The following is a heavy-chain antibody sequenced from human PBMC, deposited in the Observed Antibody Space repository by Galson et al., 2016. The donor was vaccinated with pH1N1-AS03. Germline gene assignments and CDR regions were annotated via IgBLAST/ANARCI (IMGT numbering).Heavy chain of an antibody. D-gene: IGHD2-15*01. CDR2: IYSSGTT. Sequence: SLRLSCAVSGFSVSYNYMIWVRQAPGKGLEWVSVIYSSGTTYHADSVKGRFTTSRDNSKNTLYLQMNSLRAEDTAVYYWAIAGTWSKIDYWGQGTLVTVSS. J-gene: IGHJ4*02. V-gene: IGHV3-66*02. CDR1: GFSVSYNY. CDR3: AIAGTWSKIDY.